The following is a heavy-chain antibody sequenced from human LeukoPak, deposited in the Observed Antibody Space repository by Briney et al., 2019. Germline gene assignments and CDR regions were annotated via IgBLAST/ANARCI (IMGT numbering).Heavy chain of an antibody. CDR1: GFTFSSYA. CDR3: AKERSSSGFFDY. J-gene: IGHJ4*02. V-gene: IGHV3-23*01. CDR2: ISGRGDRT. D-gene: IGHD6-6*01. Sequence: GSLRLPCAASGFTFSSYAMSWVRQAPGKGLEWVSAISGRGDRTYYADSGKGRFTISRDNTKNTLYLQMNSLRAEDTAVYYCAKERSSSGFFDYWGQGTLVTVSS.